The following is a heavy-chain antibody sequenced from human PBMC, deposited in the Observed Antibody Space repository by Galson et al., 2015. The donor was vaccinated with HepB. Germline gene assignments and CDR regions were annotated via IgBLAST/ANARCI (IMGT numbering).Heavy chain of an antibody. CDR1: GYTFTSYG. D-gene: IGHD5-12*01. Sequence: SVKVSCKASGYTFTSYGISWVRQAPGQGLEWMGWISAYNGNTNYAQKLQGRVTMTTDTSTSTAYMELRSLRSDDTAVYYCARHSTLRGYSGYWFDPWGQGTLVTVSS. J-gene: IGHJ5*02. V-gene: IGHV1-18*01. CDR2: ISAYNGNT. CDR3: ARHSTLRGYSGYWFDP.